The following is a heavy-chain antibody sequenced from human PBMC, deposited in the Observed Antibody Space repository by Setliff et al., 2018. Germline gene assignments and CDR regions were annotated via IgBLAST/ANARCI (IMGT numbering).Heavy chain of an antibody. V-gene: IGHV3-9*01. Sequence: LRLSCAASGFTFHDYAMHWVRQAPGKGLEWVSGITGNSDRIAYADSLKGRFTISRDDSKSITYLQMNSLKTEDTAVYYCTTDPDDFRLDYWGQGTLVTVSS. CDR3: TTDPDDFRLDY. D-gene: IGHD2-21*02. J-gene: IGHJ4*02. CDR1: GFTFHDYA. CDR2: ITGNSDRI.